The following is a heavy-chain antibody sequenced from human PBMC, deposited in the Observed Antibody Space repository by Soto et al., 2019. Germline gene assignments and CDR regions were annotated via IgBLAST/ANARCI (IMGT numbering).Heavy chain of an antibody. V-gene: IGHV1-18*01. Sequence: GASVKVSCTASGYTFTSYGINWVRQAPGQGLEWMGRVSTYNGNTKYAQKFQGRVTMTTDTSTSTVYMHLRSLRSDDTAVYYCARERGLTASTLFGYWGQGTVVTVSS. D-gene: IGHD3-10*02. CDR2: VSTYNGNT. CDR1: GYTFTSYG. J-gene: IGHJ4*02. CDR3: ARERGLTASTLFGY.